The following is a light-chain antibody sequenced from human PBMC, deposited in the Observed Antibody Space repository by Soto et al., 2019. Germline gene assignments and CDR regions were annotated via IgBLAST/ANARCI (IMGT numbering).Light chain of an antibody. CDR2: DAS. CDR3: QQYNDWLYT. Sequence: EVVLTQSPGTLSLSPGERATLFCRTSQSLGTNLAWYQQKPGQAPRLLIYDASSRATGIPDRFSGSGSGTDFTLTISSLQSEDFAVYYCQQYNDWLYTFGQGTKLEIK. V-gene: IGKV3D-15*01. J-gene: IGKJ2*01. CDR1: QSLGTN.